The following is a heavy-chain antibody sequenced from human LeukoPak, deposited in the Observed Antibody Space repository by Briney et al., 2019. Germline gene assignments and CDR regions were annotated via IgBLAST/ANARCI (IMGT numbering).Heavy chain of an antibody. J-gene: IGHJ6*02. Sequence: ASVKVSCKASGYTFTSYGISWVRQAPGQGLEWMGWISAYNGNTNYAQKLQGRVTMTTDTSTSTAYMELRSLRSDYTAVYYCASTSDYYYYGMDVWGQGTTVTVSS. V-gene: IGHV1-18*01. CDR1: GYTFTSYG. D-gene: IGHD2/OR15-2a*01. CDR2: ISAYNGNT. CDR3: ASTSDYYYYGMDV.